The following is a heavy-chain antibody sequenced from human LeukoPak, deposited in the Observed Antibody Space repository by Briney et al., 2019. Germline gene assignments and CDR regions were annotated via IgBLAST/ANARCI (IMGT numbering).Heavy chain of an antibody. V-gene: IGHV4-31*03. CDR1: GGSISSGAYY. J-gene: IGHJ6*02. Sequence: SETLSLTCTVSGGSISSGAYYWSWIRQHPGKGLEWIGYGHNSGSTYYTPSLKSRISISVDTSKNQFSLKLSSVTAADTAVYYCARDRYDSYPMDVWGQGTTVTVS. D-gene: IGHD3-3*01. CDR3: ARDRYDSYPMDV. CDR2: GHNSGST.